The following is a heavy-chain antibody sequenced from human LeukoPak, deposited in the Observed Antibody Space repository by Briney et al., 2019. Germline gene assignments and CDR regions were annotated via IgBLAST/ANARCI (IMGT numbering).Heavy chain of an antibody. Sequence: GGSLRLPCAASGFTFSSYWMHWVRQAPGKGLVWVSRINSDGSSTSYADSVKGRFTISRDNAKNTLYLQMNSLRAEDTAVYYCVVTYYYDSSGPPGGQGTLVTVSS. V-gene: IGHV3-74*01. CDR3: VVTYYYDSSGPP. J-gene: IGHJ4*02. D-gene: IGHD3-22*01. CDR2: INSDGSST. CDR1: GFTFSSYW.